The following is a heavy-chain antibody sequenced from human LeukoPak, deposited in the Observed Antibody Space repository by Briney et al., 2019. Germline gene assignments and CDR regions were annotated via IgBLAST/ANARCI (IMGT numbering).Heavy chain of an antibody. CDR3: ARDLPVDIVAYDGLVYYYYYMDV. V-gene: IGHV1-8*01. Sequence: GASVKVSCKASGYTFTSYDINWVRQATGQGLEWMGWMNPNSGNTGYAQKFQGRVTMTRNTSISTAYMELSSLRSEDTAVYYCARDLPVDIVAYDGLVYYYYYMDVWGKGTTVTISS. CDR2: MNPNSGNT. D-gene: IGHD5-12*01. CDR1: GYTFTSYD. J-gene: IGHJ6*03.